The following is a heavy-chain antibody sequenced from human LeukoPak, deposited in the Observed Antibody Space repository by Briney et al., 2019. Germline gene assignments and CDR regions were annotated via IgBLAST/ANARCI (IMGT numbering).Heavy chain of an antibody. CDR1: GGTFSSYA. D-gene: IGHD2-21*02. CDR2: IIPIFGTA. J-gene: IGHJ4*02. CDR3: AREGVVTAVFDY. Sequence: SVKVSCKASGGTFSSYAISWVRQAPGQGLEWMGGIIPIFGTANYAQKFQGRVTITADESTSAAYMELSSLRSEDTAVYYCAREGVVTAVFDYWGQGTLVTVPS. V-gene: IGHV1-69*13.